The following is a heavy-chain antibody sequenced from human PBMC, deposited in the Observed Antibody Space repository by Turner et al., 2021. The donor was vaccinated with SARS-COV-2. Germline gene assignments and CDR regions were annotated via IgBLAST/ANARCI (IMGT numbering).Heavy chain of an antibody. CDR3: AKAHGYSYGGVDYYYYYGMDG. CDR1: GLTVSSYA. J-gene: IGHJ6*02. Sequence: EVQLLESGGGLVQPGGSLRLSCAASGLTVSSYAMSWVRQAPGKGLEWVSAISGSGGSTYYADSVKGRFTISRDNSKNTLYLQMNSLRAEDTAVYYCAKAHGYSYGGVDYYYYYGMDGWGQGTTVTVSS. V-gene: IGHV3-23*01. D-gene: IGHD5-18*01. CDR2: ISGSGGST.